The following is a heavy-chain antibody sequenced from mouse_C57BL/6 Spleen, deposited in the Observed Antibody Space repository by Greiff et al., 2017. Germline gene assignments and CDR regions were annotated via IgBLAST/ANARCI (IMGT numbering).Heavy chain of an antibody. J-gene: IGHJ4*01. CDR2: FYPGSGSI. Sequence: VQLQQSGAELVKPGASVKLSCKASGYTFTEYTIHWVKQRSGQGLEWIGWFYPGSGSIKYNEKFKDKATLTADKSSSTVYMELSRLTSEDSAVYFCARHEEIYYGNYSYAMDYWGQGTSVTVSS. CDR3: ARHEEIYYGNYSYAMDY. D-gene: IGHD2-1*01. CDR1: GYTFTEYT. V-gene: IGHV1-62-2*01.